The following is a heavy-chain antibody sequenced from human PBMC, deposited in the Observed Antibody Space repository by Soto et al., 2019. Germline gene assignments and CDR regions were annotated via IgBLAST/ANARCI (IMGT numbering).Heavy chain of an antibody. CDR3: TRDASRDSSARGWFDY. CDR2: ISSNSAYI. J-gene: IGHJ5*01. CDR1: GFTFRSFT. D-gene: IGHD6-13*01. V-gene: IGHV3-21*01. Sequence: PGGSLRLSCAASGFTFRSFTMNWVRQAPGKGLEWVSTISSNSAYIYYTDALRGRFTISRDNAKNSLHLQMNSLRAEDTAVYYCTRDASRDSSARGWFDYWGPGTLVTVSS.